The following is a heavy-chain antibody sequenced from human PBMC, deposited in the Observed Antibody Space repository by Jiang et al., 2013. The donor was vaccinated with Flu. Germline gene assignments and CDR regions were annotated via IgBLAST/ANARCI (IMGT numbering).Heavy chain of an antibody. D-gene: IGHD3-10*01. CDR1: SGSVTAYS. CDR2: IYYGGNT. CDR3: ARRRVRGTDDAFDI. Sequence: KPSETLSLTCSVSSGSVTAYSWSWLRQPPGKRLECIGFIYYGGNTDYAPSLKSRVTMSVDTSKNQFSLRLSSVTAADTAIYYCARRRVRGTDDAFDIWGQGTIVTVSS. J-gene: IGHJ3*02. V-gene: IGHV4-59*02.